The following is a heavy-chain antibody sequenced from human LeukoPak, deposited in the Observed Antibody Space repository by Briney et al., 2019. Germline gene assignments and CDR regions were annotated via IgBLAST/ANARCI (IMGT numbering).Heavy chain of an antibody. CDR2: IRSKANSYAT. D-gene: IGHD6-13*01. J-gene: IGHJ4*02. CDR1: GFTFSGSA. CDR3: AKANIAAAGFDY. Sequence: GGSLRLSCAASGFTFSGSAMHWVRQASGKGLEWVGRIRSKANSYATAYAASVKGRFTISRDDSKNTAYLQMNSLKTEDTAVYYCAKANIAAAGFDYWGQGTLVTVSS. V-gene: IGHV3-73*01.